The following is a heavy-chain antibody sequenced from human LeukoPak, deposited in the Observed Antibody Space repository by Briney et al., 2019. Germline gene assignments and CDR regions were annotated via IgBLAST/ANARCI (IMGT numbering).Heavy chain of an antibody. Sequence: GGSLRLSCAASGFTFSDYYMSWIRQAPGKGLEWVSYISSSGSTIYYADSVKGRFTISRDNAKNSLYLQMNSLRAEDTAVYYCARDRFMYYDSSGYYYPWFDPWGQGTLVTVSS. D-gene: IGHD3-22*01. V-gene: IGHV3-11*04. CDR2: ISSSGSTI. CDR1: GFTFSDYY. J-gene: IGHJ5*02. CDR3: ARDRFMYYDSSGYYYPWFDP.